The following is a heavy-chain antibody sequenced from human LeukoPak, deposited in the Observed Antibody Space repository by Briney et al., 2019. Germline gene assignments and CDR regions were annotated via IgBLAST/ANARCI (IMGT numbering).Heavy chain of an antibody. J-gene: IGHJ3*02. CDR1: GGSISSGGYY. V-gene: IGHV4-30-2*01. CDR2: IYHSGST. CDR3: ARQQYYDFWSGYFAFDI. D-gene: IGHD3-3*01. Sequence: PSQTLSLTCTVSGGSISSGGYYWSWIRQPPGKGLEWIGYIYHSGSTYYNPSLKSRVTISVDRSKNQFSLKLSSVTAADTAVYYCARQQYYDFWSGYFAFDIWGQGTMVTVSS.